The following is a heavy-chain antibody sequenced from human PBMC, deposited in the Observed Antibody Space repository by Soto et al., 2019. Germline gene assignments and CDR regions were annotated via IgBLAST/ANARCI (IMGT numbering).Heavy chain of an antibody. Sequence: EVQLVESGGGLVQPGGSLRLSCAASEFTVSSNYMSWVRQAPGKGLEWVSVIYSGGSTYYADSVKGRFTISRDNSKNTVYLQMNSLRAEDTAVYYCATIKWGSSSPIDYWGQGTLVTVSS. CDR2: IYSGGST. CDR1: EFTVSSNY. V-gene: IGHV3-66*01. J-gene: IGHJ4*02. CDR3: ATIKWGSSSPIDY. D-gene: IGHD6-13*01.